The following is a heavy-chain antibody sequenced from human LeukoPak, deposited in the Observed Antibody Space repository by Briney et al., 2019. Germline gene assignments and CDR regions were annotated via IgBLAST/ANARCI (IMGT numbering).Heavy chain of an antibody. CDR2: ISSSSSAI. J-gene: IGHJ4*02. D-gene: IGHD1-26*01. V-gene: IGHV3-48*02. CDR3: ARDLYYGFDY. Sequence: GGSLRLFCATSGFTFSSYSMHWVRQAPGKGLEWVSYISSSSSAIKYADSVKGRFTISRDNAKNSLYLQMNSLRDKDTAVYYCARDLYYGFDYWGQGTLVSVSS. CDR1: GFTFSSYS.